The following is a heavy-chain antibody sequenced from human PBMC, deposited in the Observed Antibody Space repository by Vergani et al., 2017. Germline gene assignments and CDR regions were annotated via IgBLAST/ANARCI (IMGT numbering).Heavy chain of an antibody. CDR3: ALVDGGNPRY. J-gene: IGHJ4*02. V-gene: IGHV3-7*01. Sequence: EVQLVESGGGLVQPGGSLRLPCAASGFRFTTYWMSWVRQAPGKGLEWVANINQDGSYKYYVDSVKGRFTISRDNANNSLYLQMNSLRDEDTAVYYCALVDGGNPRYWGQGTLVTVSS. CDR1: GFRFTTYW. CDR2: INQDGSYK. D-gene: IGHD4-23*01.